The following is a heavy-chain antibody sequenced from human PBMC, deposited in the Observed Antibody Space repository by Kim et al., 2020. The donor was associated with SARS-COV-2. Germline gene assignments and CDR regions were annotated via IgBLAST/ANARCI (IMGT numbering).Heavy chain of an antibody. D-gene: IGHD1-26*01. J-gene: IGHJ5*02. V-gene: IGHV4-59*01. Sequence: SNPSLKSRVTISVDTSKNQFSLKLSSVTAADTAVYYCAREGGSYTNWFDPWGQGTLVTVSS. CDR3: AREGGSYTNWFDP.